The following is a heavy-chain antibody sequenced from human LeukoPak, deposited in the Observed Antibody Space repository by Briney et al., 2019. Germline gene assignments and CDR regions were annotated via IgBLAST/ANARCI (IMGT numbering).Heavy chain of an antibody. CDR1: GGSISSSSYY. CDR3: ASTSSGYSSGWLRYFDY. J-gene: IGHJ4*01. Sequence: PSETLSLTCTVSGGSISSSSYYWSWIRQPPGKGLEWIGEINHSGSTNYNPSLKSRVTISVDTSKNQFSLKLSSVTAADTAVYYCASTSSGYSSGWLRYFDYWGQGTLVTVSS. V-gene: IGHV4-39*07. CDR2: INHSGST. D-gene: IGHD6-19*01.